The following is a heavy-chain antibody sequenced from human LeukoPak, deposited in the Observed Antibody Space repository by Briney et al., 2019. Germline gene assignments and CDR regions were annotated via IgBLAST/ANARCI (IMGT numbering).Heavy chain of an antibody. J-gene: IGHJ6*02. D-gene: IGHD5-12*01. CDR2: ISYDASSK. Sequence: GGSLRLSCAASGFTFSSYAMHWVRQAPGKGLEWVAVISYDASSKYYTDSVKGRFTISRDNSKNTLYLQMNTLRADDTAVYFCARDLMATIYYYYGIDVWGRGTTVTVSS. V-gene: IGHV3-30-3*01. CDR3: ARDLMATIYYYYGIDV. CDR1: GFTFSSYA.